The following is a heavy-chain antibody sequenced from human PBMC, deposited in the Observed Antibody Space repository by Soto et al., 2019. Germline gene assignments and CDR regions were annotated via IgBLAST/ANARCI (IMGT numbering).Heavy chain of an antibody. CDR3: ARHTWSSGSPAAFDY. D-gene: IGHD1-26*01. CDR1: GYSFTSYW. CDR2: IYPGDSDT. V-gene: IGHV5-51*01. Sequence: PGESPKISCQGSGYSFTSYWIGWVRQMPEKGREWMGIIYPGDSDTRYSPSFQGPVTLSADRYISTAYPQWGSLKASDNAMYYCARHTWSSGSPAAFDYWGQGTQVTVSS. J-gene: IGHJ4*02.